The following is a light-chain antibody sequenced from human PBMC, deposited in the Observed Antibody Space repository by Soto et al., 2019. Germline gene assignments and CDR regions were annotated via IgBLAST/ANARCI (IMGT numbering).Light chain of an antibody. Sequence: QSALTQPASVSGSPGQSITISCTGTSSDVGGYKYVSWYQQHPGKAPKLMIYVVSNRPSGVSNRFSGSKSGNTASLTISGLQAEDEADYYCSSFTTTTLVVFGGGTKLTVL. CDR3: SSFTTTTLVV. CDR1: SSDVGGYKY. V-gene: IGLV2-14*01. J-gene: IGLJ2*01. CDR2: VVS.